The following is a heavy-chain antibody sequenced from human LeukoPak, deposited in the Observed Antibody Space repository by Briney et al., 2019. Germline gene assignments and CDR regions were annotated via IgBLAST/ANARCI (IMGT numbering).Heavy chain of an antibody. J-gene: IGHJ5*02. V-gene: IGHV3-21*01. CDR1: GFTFSSYS. Sequence: GGSLRLSCAASGFTFSSYSMNWVRQAPENGLEWVSSISSSSSYIYYADSVKGRFTISRDNAKNSLYLQMNSLRAEDTAVYYCARGIGSIVVVPAANRGNWFDPWGQGTLVTVYS. CDR2: ISSSSSYI. CDR3: ARGIGSIVVVPAANRGNWFDP. D-gene: IGHD2-2*01.